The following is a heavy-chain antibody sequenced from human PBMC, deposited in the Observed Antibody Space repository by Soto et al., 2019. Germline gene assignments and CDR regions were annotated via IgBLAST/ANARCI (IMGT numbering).Heavy chain of an antibody. CDR3: AKPGVAGLSYYYYYGMDV. D-gene: IGHD6-19*01. V-gene: IGHV3-23*01. CDR2: ISGSGGST. J-gene: IGHJ6*02. Sequence: PGGSLRLSCAASGFTFSSYAMSWVRQAPGKGLEWVSAISGSGGSTYYADSVKGRFTISRDNSKNTLYLQMNSLRAEDTAVYYCAKPGVAGLSYYYYYGMDVWGQGTTVTGSS. CDR1: GFTFSSYA.